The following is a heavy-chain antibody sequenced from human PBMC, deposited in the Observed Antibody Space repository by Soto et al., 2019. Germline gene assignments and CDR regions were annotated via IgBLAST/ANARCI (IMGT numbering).Heavy chain of an antibody. V-gene: IGHV3-23*01. CDR3: AKSLNINWKNWFDP. J-gene: IGHJ5*02. CDR2: ISGSDGRT. Sequence: EVQILESGGGLVQPGGSLRLPCAASGFPFSSSAMNWVRQAPGRGLEGVSVISGSDGRTYYADSVKGRFTISRDNSKNTLYLDMNSLRAEDTAVYYCAKSLNINWKNWFDPWGQGTLVTVSS. D-gene: IGHD1-1*01. CDR1: GFPFSSSA.